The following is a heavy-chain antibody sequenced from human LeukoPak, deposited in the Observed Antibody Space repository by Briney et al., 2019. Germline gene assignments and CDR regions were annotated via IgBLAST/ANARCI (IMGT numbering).Heavy chain of an antibody. Sequence: GESLKISCKASGYTFSSYWIGWVRHMPGKGLEWMGMIFPGSSDTRYNPSFQGHVTISADKSINTAYLQWGSLRDPDAAIYYCATTPQRGSLTWFDPWGQGTQVTAS. CDR3: ATTPQRGSLTWFDP. V-gene: IGHV5-51*01. D-gene: IGHD3-9*01. J-gene: IGHJ5*02. CDR2: IFPGSSDT. CDR1: GYTFSSYW.